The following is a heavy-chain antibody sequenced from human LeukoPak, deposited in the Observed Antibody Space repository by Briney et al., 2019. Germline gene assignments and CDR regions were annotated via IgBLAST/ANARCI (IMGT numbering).Heavy chain of an antibody. V-gene: IGHV3-9*01. CDR2: ISWNSGSI. J-gene: IGHJ4*02. CDR3: AKGGGFTMIVVSDY. D-gene: IGHD3-22*01. Sequence: GRSLRLSCAASGFTFDDYAMDWVRQAPGKGLEWVSGISWNSGSIGYADSVKGRFTISRDNAKNSLYLQMNSLRAEDTALYYCAKGGGFTMIVVSDYWGQGTLVTVSS. CDR1: GFTFDDYA.